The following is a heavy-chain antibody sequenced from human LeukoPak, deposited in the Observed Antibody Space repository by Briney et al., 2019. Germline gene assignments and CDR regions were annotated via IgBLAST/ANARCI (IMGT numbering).Heavy chain of an antibody. D-gene: IGHD6-13*01. CDR3: ASMTAAAGRKADY. CDR1: GFTVSSNY. Sequence: GGSLRLSCAASGFTVSSNYMSWVRQAPGKGLEWVSIIYSGGSTFYADSVKGRFTISRDNSKNTLYLQMNSLRAEDTAVYYCASMTAAAGRKADYWGQGTLVTVSS. V-gene: IGHV3-53*01. CDR2: IYSGGST. J-gene: IGHJ4*02.